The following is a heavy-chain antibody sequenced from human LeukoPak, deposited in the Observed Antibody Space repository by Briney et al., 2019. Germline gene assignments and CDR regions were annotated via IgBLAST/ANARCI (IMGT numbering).Heavy chain of an antibody. V-gene: IGHV5-51*01. D-gene: IGHD4-23*01. CDR2: IYPADSTA. J-gene: IGHJ4*02. Sequence: GESLKISCKASGYSFTTYWIGWVRQMPGKGLEWMGIIYPADSTAHYSPSFQGQVTISVDKSINTAYLQWSRLKASDTAMYYCSLGGNSNFDYWGQGTLVTVSS. CDR3: SLGGNSNFDY. CDR1: GYSFTTYW.